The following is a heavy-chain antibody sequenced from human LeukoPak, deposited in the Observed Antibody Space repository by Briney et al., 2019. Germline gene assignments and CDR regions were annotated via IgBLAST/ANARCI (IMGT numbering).Heavy chain of an antibody. CDR3: AKDQRHDYGEYGSLDF. CDR2: ISASGRST. CDR1: GFTFSTYA. J-gene: IGHJ4*02. V-gene: IGHV3-23*01. Sequence: GGSLRLSCAASGFTFSTYAMSWVRQAPGKGLEWVSSISASGRSTYYADSVEGRFPISRDNSKSTLYLQMNSLRAEDTAVYFCAKDQRHDYGEYGSLDFWGQGALVTVSS. D-gene: IGHD4-17*01.